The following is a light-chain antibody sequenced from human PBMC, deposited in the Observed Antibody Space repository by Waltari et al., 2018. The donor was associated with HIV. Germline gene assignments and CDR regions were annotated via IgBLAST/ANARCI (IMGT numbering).Light chain of an antibody. CDR1: NSHIGSHF. J-gene: IGLJ1*01. V-gene: IGLV1-47*01. CDR2: RNN. CDR3: ASWDDGLRGHV. Sequence: QSGLTQPPSASGTPGQRLPISCAGNNSHIGSHFVFWYRQIPGAAPTLRVYRNNQRPSGVGDRFSGSRSGASASLVISGLRVEDEADYYCASWDDGLRGHVFGSGTTVSV.